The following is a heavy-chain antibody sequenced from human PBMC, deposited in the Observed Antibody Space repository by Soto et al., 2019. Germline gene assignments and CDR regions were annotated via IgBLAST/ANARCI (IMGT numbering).Heavy chain of an antibody. V-gene: IGHV4-39*01. CDR3: ARLRWLPYFDY. J-gene: IGHJ4*02. CDR2: ISYSGST. CDR1: NGSISRSDFY. Sequence: QLQLQESGPGLVKPSETLSLTCVVSNGSISRSDFYWGWVRQSPGKGLEWIGSISYSGSTSYNPSFESRVTISADTSKNQFSLRVSSVTAADTAVYYCARLRWLPYFDYWGQGTLVTVSS. D-gene: IGHD5-12*01.